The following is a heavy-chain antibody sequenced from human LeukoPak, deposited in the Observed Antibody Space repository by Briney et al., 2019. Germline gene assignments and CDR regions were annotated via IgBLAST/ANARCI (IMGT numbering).Heavy chain of an antibody. CDR1: GGSMSTYY. V-gene: IGHV4-59*08. Sequence: SENLSLTCTVSGGSMSTYYWSWIRQPPGKGLEWIGYIYDSGSTNYNPSLKSRVTISVDTSKNLFSLKLSSVTAADTAVYYCARRGSGGRSFDYWGQGTLVTVSS. CDR3: ARRGSGGRSFDY. CDR2: IYDSGST. J-gene: IGHJ4*02. D-gene: IGHD3-10*01.